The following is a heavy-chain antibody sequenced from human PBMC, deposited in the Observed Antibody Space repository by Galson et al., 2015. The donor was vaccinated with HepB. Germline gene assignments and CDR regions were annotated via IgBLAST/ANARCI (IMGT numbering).Heavy chain of an antibody. Sequence: SGAEVKKPGESLKISCKGSGYSFSDYWSWIRQPPGKELEWIGYIYYSGSTNYNPSLKSRVTISVDTSKNQFSLKLTSVNAADTAVYYCARELRAARGAYDYWGQGTLVTVSS. J-gene: IGHJ4*02. CDR3: ARELRAARGAYDY. CDR1: GYSFSDY. CDR2: IYYSGST. D-gene: IGHD6-6*01. V-gene: IGHV4-59*01.